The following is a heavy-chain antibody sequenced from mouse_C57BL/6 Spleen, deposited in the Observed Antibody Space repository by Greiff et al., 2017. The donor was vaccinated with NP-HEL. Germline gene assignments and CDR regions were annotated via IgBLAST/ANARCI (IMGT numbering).Heavy chain of an antibody. D-gene: IGHD2-1*01. CDR3: ASPIYYGNYYAMDY. Sequence: EVKLMESGGGLVKPGGSLKLSCAASGFTFSDYGMHWVRQAPEKGLEWVAYISSGSSTIYYADTVKGRFTISRDNAKNTLFLQMTSLRSEDTAMYYCASPIYYGNYYAMDYWGQGTSVTVSS. V-gene: IGHV5-17*01. CDR2: ISSGSSTI. CDR1: GFTFSDYG. J-gene: IGHJ4*01.